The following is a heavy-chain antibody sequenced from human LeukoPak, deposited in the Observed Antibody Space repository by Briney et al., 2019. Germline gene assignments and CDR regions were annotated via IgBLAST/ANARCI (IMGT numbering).Heavy chain of an antibody. CDR2: AHFSGDT. V-gene: IGHV4-59*01. D-gene: IGHD3-10*01. CDR1: GDSISTYY. J-gene: IGHJ5*02. CDR3: ARRVEMSSASATSNTWLDP. Sequence: SETLSLTCTVSGDSISTYYWNWIRQRPGKGLEWIGHAHFSGDTNYNPSLKSRVTISLDSAKNQFSLRLISVTAADTAVYYCARRVEMSSASATSNTWLDPWGQGTLVSASP.